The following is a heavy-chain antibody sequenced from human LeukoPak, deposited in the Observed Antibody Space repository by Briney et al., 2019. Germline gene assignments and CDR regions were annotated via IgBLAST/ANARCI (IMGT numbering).Heavy chain of an antibody. Sequence: PGGSLRFSCAASRFTFSNYNMNWVRQAPGKGLEWVSYISSSSSTIYYADSVKGRFTISRDNAKNSVYLQMNSLRAEDTAVYYCARDHDSSSCPYFDYWGQGTLVTVSS. J-gene: IGHJ4*02. CDR2: ISSSSSTI. CDR3: ARDHDSSSCPYFDY. D-gene: IGHD6-13*01. V-gene: IGHV3-48*01. CDR1: RFTFSNYN.